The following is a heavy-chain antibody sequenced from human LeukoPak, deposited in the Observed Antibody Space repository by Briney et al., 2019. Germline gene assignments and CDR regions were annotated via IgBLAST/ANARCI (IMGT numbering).Heavy chain of an antibody. CDR3: ARGTYDSSGYYFDY. V-gene: IGHV4-59*01. CDR2: IYYSGST. CDR1: GGSISSYY. Sequence: SETLSLTCTVSGGSISSYYWGWIRQPPGKGLEWIGYIYYSGSTNYNPSLKSRVTISVDTSKNQFSLKLSSVTAADTAVYYCARGTYDSSGYYFDYWGQGTLVTISS. J-gene: IGHJ4*02. D-gene: IGHD3-22*01.